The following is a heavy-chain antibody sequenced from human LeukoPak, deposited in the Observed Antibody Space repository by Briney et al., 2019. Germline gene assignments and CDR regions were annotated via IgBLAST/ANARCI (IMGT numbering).Heavy chain of an antibody. CDR3: ARVASRYAAVQYY. J-gene: IGHJ4*02. CDR2: INPNSGGT. CDR1: GYTFTSYD. D-gene: IGHD2-2*01. Sequence: ASVKVSCKASGYTFTSYDINWVRQATGQGLEWMGWINPNSGGTNYAQKFQGRVTMTRDTSISTAYMELSRLRSDDTAVYYCARVASRYAAVQYYWGQGTLVTVSS. V-gene: IGHV1-2*02.